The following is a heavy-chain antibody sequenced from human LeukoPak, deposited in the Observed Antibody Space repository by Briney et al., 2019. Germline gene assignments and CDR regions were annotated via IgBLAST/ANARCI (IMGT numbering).Heavy chain of an antibody. CDR3: ARQHTIGTTGCNFDY. V-gene: IGHV1-3*01. CDR2: INAGNGNT. CDR1: GYTFTNYA. J-gene: IGHJ4*02. D-gene: IGHD1-1*01. Sequence: ASVKVSCKASGYTFTNYAIHWVRRAPGQRLEWMGWINAGNGNTKYSQKFQGRVTITSDTSVSTASMELSSLRCEDTAIYYCARQHTIGTTGCNFDYWGQGTLVTVSS.